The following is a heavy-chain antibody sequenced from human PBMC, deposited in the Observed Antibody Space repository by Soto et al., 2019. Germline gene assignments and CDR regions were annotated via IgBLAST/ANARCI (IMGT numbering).Heavy chain of an antibody. CDR3: RVPMMYYGAGTYGYFDS. CDR2: INHGGST. CDR1: GGSFTGYY. Sequence: SETLSLTCAVHGGSFTGYYWSWIRQPPGKALEWVGEINHGGSTNYNPSLKSRVTISLDTSKNQFSLNLTSVTAADTAFYCTRVPMMYYGAGTYGYFDSWGQGTLVTVS. V-gene: IGHV4-34*01. D-gene: IGHD3-10*01. J-gene: IGHJ4*02.